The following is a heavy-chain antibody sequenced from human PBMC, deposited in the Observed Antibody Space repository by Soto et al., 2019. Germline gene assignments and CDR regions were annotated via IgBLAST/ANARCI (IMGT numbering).Heavy chain of an antibody. D-gene: IGHD6-25*01. V-gene: IGHV1-46*01. Sequence: ASVKVSCKASGYTFTNYYMHWVRQAPGQGLEWMGFINPSGGSTSYAQKFQGRVTMTRDTSTSTVYMELSSLRSEDTALYYCARDAASGFDYWGQGTLVTVSS. J-gene: IGHJ4*02. CDR1: GYTFTNYY. CDR2: INPSGGST. CDR3: ARDAASGFDY.